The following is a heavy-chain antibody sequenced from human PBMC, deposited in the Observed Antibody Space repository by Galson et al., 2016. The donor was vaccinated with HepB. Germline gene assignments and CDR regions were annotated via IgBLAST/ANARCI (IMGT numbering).Heavy chain of an antibody. CDR3: ARRAAVSRSYFFDY. CDR2: IYYSGST. CDR1: GGSISSGDYY. D-gene: IGHD3-22*01. J-gene: IGHJ4*02. V-gene: IGHV4-31*03. Sequence: TLSLTCNVSGGSISSGDYYWSWIRQHPGKGLEWIGNIYYSGSTYYNPSLKSRVTMSVDTSKNQFSLKLTSVTAADTAIYYCARRAAVSRSYFFDYWGQGTLVTVSS.